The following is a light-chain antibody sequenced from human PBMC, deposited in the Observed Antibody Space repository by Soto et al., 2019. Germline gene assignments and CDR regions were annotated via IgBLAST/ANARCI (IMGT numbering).Light chain of an antibody. CDR2: AAS. CDR1: QSIGTY. Sequence: DIQMTQSPSSLSASVGDRVTISCRASQSIGTYLKWYQQKPGRAPKLQIYAASNLQSGVPSRFSGSGSGTDFTLTIRSLQPEDFATYFCQQSYSSPWTFGQGTKVEIK. CDR3: QQSYSSPWT. V-gene: IGKV1-39*01. J-gene: IGKJ1*01.